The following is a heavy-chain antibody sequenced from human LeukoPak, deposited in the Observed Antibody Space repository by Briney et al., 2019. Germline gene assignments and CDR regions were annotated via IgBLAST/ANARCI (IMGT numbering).Heavy chain of an antibody. J-gene: IGHJ4*02. CDR2: IYYSGST. V-gene: IGHV4-59*11. CDR1: GGSISSHY. D-gene: IGHD2-21*01. Sequence: SETLSLTCTVSGGSISSHYWSWIRQPPGKGLEWIGYIYYSGSTNYNPSLKSRVTISVDTSKNQFSLKLSSVTAADTAVYYCARSVGGDCFDYWGQGTLVTVSS. CDR3: ARSVGGDCFDY.